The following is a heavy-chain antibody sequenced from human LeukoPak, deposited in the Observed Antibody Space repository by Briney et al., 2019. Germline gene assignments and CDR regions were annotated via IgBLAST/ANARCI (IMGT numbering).Heavy chain of an antibody. V-gene: IGHV3-30*04. CDR2: ISYDGSNK. Sequence: GGSLRLSCAASGFTFSSYAMHWVRQAPGKGLEWVAVISYDGSNKYYADSVEGRFTISRDNSKNTLYLQMNSLRAEDTAVYYCARDRAYRITMVRGVLDYWGQGTLVTVSS. D-gene: IGHD3-10*01. CDR3: ARDRAYRITMVRGVLDY. CDR1: GFTFSSYA. J-gene: IGHJ4*02.